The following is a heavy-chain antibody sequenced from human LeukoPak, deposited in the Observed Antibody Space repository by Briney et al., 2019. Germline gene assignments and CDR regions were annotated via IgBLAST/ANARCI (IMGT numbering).Heavy chain of an antibody. D-gene: IGHD6-6*01. CDR1: GRSLGGYY. CDR2: INQSGFT. J-gene: IGHJ6*03. V-gene: IGHV4-34*01. CDR3: AREVYSSSSGYYYYMDV. Sequence: SETLSLTCTVYGRSLGGYYWSWVRQPPGKGLEWIGEINQSGFTNYNPSLKSRGTISVDTSKNQFSLKLSSVTAADTAMYYCAREVYSSSSGYYYYMDVWGKGTTVTVSS.